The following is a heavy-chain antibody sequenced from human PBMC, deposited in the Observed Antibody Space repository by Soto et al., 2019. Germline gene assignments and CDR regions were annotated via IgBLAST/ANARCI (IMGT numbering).Heavy chain of an antibody. CDR1: GYTFTGYY. J-gene: IGHJ4*02. Sequence: QVQLVQSGAEVKKPGASVNVSCKASGYTFTGYYMHWVRKAPGQGLEWMGWINPNSGGTNYAQKFQGWVTMTRDTSIRTAYRELSRLRSDDTAVYYCAIDRRTDSEYVSYFDSWGQGTLGTVSS. CDR3: AIDRRTDSEYVSYFDS. D-gene: IGHD3-16*01. CDR2: INPNSGGT. V-gene: IGHV1-2*04.